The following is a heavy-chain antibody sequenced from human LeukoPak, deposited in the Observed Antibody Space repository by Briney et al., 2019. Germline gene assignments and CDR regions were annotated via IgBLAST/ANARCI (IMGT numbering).Heavy chain of an antibody. J-gene: IGHJ4*02. CDR2: ISGSGGST. CDR1: GFTFSSYA. Sequence: GGSLRLSCAASGFTFSSYAMSWVRQAPGKGLEWVSAISGSGGSTYYADSVKGRFTISRDNSKNTLYLQMNSLRAEDTAVYYCAKDLDYYGSGSRCDFDYWGQGTLVTVSS. V-gene: IGHV3-23*01. D-gene: IGHD3-10*01. CDR3: AKDLDYYGSGSRCDFDY.